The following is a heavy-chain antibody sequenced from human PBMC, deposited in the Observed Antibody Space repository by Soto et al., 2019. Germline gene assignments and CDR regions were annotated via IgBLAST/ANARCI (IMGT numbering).Heavy chain of an antibody. CDR1: GFTFSSYS. CDR2: ISSSSSYI. V-gene: IGHV3-21*01. CDR3: ARAWDSGYESHWYFDL. Sequence: EVQLVESGGGLVKPGGSLRLSCAASGFTFSSYSMNWVRQAPGKGLEWVSSISSSSSYIYYADSVKGRFTISRDNAKNSLYLQMNSLRAEDTAVYYCARAWDSGYESHWYFDLWGRGTLVTVSS. D-gene: IGHD5-12*01. J-gene: IGHJ2*01.